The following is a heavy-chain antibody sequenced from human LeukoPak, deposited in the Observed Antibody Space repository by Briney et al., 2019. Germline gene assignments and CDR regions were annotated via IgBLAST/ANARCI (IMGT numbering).Heavy chain of an antibody. CDR1: GGSISSYY. CDR3: AREGENYGDLFDY. D-gene: IGHD4-17*01. CDR2: IYYSGST. Sequence: SETLSLTCTVSGGSISSYYWGWIRQPPGKGLEWIGYIYYSGSTNYNPSLKSRVTISVDTSKNQFSLQLSSVTAADTAVYYCAREGENYGDLFDYWGQGTLVTVSS. J-gene: IGHJ4*02. V-gene: IGHV4-59*01.